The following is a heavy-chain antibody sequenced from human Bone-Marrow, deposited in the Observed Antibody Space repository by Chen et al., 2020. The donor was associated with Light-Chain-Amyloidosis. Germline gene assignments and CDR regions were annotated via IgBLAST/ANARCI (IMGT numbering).Heavy chain of an antibody. CDR2: IYPDDSDA. CDR1: GYTFPNYW. V-gene: IGHV5-51*01. J-gene: IGHJ4*02. D-gene: IGHD5-12*01. Sequence: EVQLEHSGPEVKKPGESLTISCKGSGYTFPNYWIGWVRQMPGKGLGWMGVIYPDDSDARYSPSFERQVTISADKAITTAYLQWRSRKASDTAMYYCARRRDGYNFDYWGQGTLVTVSS. CDR3: ARRRDGYNFDY.